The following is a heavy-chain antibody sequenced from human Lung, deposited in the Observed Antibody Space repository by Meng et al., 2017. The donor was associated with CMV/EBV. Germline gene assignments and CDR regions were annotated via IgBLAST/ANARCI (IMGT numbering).Heavy chain of an antibody. Sequence: GSPRLSXAVYGGSFSGYYWSWIRQPPGKGLEWIGEINHSGSTNYNPSLKSRVTISVDTSKNQFSLKLSSVTAADTAVYYCARGRYDFWSGYYRGYFDYWGQGTLVTVSS. CDR3: ARGRYDFWSGYYRGYFDY. V-gene: IGHV4-34*01. CDR1: GGSFSGYY. J-gene: IGHJ4*02. D-gene: IGHD3-3*01. CDR2: INHSGST.